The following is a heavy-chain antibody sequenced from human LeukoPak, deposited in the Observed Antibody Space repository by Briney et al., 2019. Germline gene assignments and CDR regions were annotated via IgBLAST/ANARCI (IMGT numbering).Heavy chain of an antibody. CDR2: MYISGST. CDR3: ARDYLVGAPLDS. Sequence: PSETLSLTSTVPGVSITNYYWAWIRQPAGKGLEWIGRMYISGSTNYNPSLKSRVSKSIDKTKIQFSLKLRSVTAADTAIYYCARDYLVGAPLDSWGQGTLVTVSS. V-gene: IGHV4-4*07. CDR1: GVSITNYY. J-gene: IGHJ4*02. D-gene: IGHD1-26*01.